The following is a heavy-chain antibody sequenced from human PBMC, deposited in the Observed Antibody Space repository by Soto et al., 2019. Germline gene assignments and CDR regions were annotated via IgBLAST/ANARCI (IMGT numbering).Heavy chain of an antibody. J-gene: IGHJ4*02. CDR3: VRGAVVRLLEWLFKY. CDR1: GFTFSNYS. V-gene: IGHV3-48*02. D-gene: IGHD3-3*01. CDR2: ISSSSRTI. Sequence: PGGSLRLSCVASGFTFSNYSMHWVRQAPGKGLEWVSYISSSSRTIYYADSVKGRFTIPRDNAKNSLYLQMKSLRDDDTAVYYCVRGAVVRLLEWLFKYWGQGTLVTVSS.